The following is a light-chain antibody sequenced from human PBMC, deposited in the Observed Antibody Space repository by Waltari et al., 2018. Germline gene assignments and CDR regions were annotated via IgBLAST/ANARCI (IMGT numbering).Light chain of an antibody. Sequence: SYVVTQPPSVSVAPGQTASITCGGNNIGGKSVHWYQQKPGQAPVLVVYDDSDRPSGVPGRFSGSNSGNTATLTINSVEAGDEAAYYCQVWDTTTDPRVFGGGTKLTVL. J-gene: IGLJ2*01. CDR1: NIGGKS. V-gene: IGLV3-21*02. CDR2: DDS. CDR3: QVWDTTTDPRV.